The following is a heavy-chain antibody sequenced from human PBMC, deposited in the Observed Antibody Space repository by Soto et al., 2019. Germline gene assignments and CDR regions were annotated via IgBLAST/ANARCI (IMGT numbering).Heavy chain of an antibody. V-gene: IGHV4-39*01. CDR2: IYYSGST. CDR1: GGSISSSSYY. CDR3: ASLAPTYYYDSSGLVGNWFDP. D-gene: IGHD3-22*01. Sequence: KSSETLSLTCTVSGGSISSSSYYWGWIRQPPGKGLEWIGSIYYSGSTYYNPSLKSRVTISVDTSKNQFSLKLSSVTAADTAVYYCASLAPTYYYDSSGLVGNWFDPWGQGTLVTVSS. J-gene: IGHJ5*02.